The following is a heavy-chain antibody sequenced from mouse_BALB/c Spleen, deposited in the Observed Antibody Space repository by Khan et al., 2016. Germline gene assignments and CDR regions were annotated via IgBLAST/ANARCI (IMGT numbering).Heavy chain of an antibody. CDR3: ARGYSASRGYFDD. D-gene: IGHD1-1*01. J-gene: IGHJ2*01. Sequence: QIQLVQSGPELKKPGETVKISCKASGYTFTNYGMNWVKQAPGKGLKWMGWINTYTGEPTYADDFKGRFAFSLETSASTAYLQINNLKNEDMGTXFCARGYSASRGYFDDWGQGTTLTVSS. CDR2: INTYTGEP. CDR1: GYTFTNYG. V-gene: IGHV9-1*02.